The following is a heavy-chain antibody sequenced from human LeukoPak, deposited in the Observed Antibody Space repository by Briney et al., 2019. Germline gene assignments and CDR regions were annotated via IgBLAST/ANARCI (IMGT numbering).Heavy chain of an antibody. CDR2: ISAYNGNT. CDR1: GYTFTSYG. Sequence: EASVKVSCKASGYTFTSYGISWVRQAPGQGLEWMGWISAYNGNTNYAQKLQGRVTMTTDTSTSTAYMELRSLRSDDTAVYYCARDHDYGVINWFDPWGQGTLVTVSS. CDR3: ARDHDYGVINWFDP. D-gene: IGHD4-17*01. J-gene: IGHJ5*02. V-gene: IGHV1-18*01.